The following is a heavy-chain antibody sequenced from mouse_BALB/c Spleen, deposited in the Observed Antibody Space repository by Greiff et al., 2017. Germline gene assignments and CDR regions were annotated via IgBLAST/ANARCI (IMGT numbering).Heavy chain of an antibody. CDR2: IYPGNSDT. J-gene: IGHJ4*01. V-gene: IGHV1-5*01. D-gene: IGHD1-1*01. CDR1: GYTFTSYW. CDR3: TRYYYGSSYSGYYAMDY. Sequence: EVKLQQSGTVLARPGASVKMSCKASGYTFTSYWMHWVKQRPGQGLEWIGAIYPGNSDTSYNQKFKGKAKLTAVTSTSTAYMELSSLTNEDSAVYYCTRYYYGSSYSGYYAMDYWGQGTSVTVSS.